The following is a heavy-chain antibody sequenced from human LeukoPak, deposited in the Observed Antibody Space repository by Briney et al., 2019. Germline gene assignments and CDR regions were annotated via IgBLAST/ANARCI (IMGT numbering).Heavy chain of an antibody. Sequence: SETLSLTCAVYGGSFSGYYWSWIRQPPGKGLEWIGEINHSGSTNYNPSLKSRVTISVDTSKNQFSLKLSSVTAADTAVYYCASYSSADAFDIWGQGTMVTVSS. V-gene: IGHV4-34*01. CDR3: ASYSSADAFDI. CDR1: GGSFSGYY. J-gene: IGHJ3*02. D-gene: IGHD6-25*01. CDR2: INHSGST.